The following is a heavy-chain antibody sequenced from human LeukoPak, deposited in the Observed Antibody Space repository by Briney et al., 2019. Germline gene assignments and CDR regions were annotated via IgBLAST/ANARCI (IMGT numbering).Heavy chain of an antibody. J-gene: IGHJ4*02. D-gene: IGHD1-1*01. Sequence: EASVKVSCKVSGYTLTELSMHWVRQAPGKGLEWMGGFDPEDGETIYAQKFQGRVTMTEDTSTDTAYMELSSLRSEDTAVYYCATARHYNWNDGPHFDYWGQGTLVTVSS. CDR1: GYTLTELS. V-gene: IGHV1-24*01. CDR3: ATARHYNWNDGPHFDY. CDR2: FDPEDGET.